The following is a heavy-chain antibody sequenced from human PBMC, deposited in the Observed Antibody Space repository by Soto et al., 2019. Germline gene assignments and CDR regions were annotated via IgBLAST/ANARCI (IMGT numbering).Heavy chain of an antibody. CDR2: IGSSAHST. D-gene: IGHD3-3*01. CDR3: AKDLRDWLSVAIFGH. J-gene: IGHJ4*02. CDR1: GFTFSNYV. V-gene: IGHV3-23*01. Sequence: PGGSLRLSCAASGFTFSNYVMSWVRQAPGKGLEWVSGIGSSAHSTYYADSVKGRFTISRDDSKNTLYLQMNSLRVEDTAVYYCAKDLRDWLSVAIFGHWGQGTLVTVSS.